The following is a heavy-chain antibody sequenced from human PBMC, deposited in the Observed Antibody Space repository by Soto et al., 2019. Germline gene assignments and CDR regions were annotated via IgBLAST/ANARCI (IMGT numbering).Heavy chain of an antibody. CDR1: GGSISSGGYS. J-gene: IGHJ4*02. V-gene: IGHV4-30-2*01. Sequence: QLQLQESGSGLVKPSQTLSLTCAVSGGSISSGGYSWSWIRQPPGKGLEWIGYIYHSGSTYYNPSRKSRVTISVDRSKNQFSLKLSSVTAADTAVYYCARGQQLVRNYWGQGTLVTVSS. CDR2: IYHSGST. CDR3: ARGQQLVRNY. D-gene: IGHD6-13*01.